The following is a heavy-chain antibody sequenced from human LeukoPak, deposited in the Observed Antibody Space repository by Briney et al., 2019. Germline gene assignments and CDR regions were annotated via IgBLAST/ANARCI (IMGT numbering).Heavy chain of an antibody. CDR1: GGSISSSNW. D-gene: IGHD5-18*01. CDR3: ATTPGRYGRSYYYMDV. J-gene: IGHJ6*03. Sequence: SGTLSLTCAVSGGSISSSNWWSWVRQPPGKGLEWIGEIYHSGSTNYNPSLKSRVTISVDTSKNQFSLKLSSVTAADTAVYYCATTPGRYGRSYYYMDVWGKGTTVTVSS. CDR2: IYHSGST. V-gene: IGHV4-4*02.